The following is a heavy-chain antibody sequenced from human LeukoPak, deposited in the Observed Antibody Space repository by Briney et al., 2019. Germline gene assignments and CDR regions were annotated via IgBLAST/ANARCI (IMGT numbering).Heavy chain of an antibody. D-gene: IGHD3-10*01. CDR3: TTDHYYGSGSVDY. V-gene: IGHV3-74*01. CDR1: GFTFSSYW. J-gene: IGHJ4*02. Sequence: GGSLRLSCAASGFTFSSYWMHWVRQAPGKGLVWVSRINSDGSSTSYADSVKGRFTISRDNAKNTLYLQMNSLKTEDTAVYYCTTDHYYGSGSVDYWGQGTLVTVSS. CDR2: INSDGSST.